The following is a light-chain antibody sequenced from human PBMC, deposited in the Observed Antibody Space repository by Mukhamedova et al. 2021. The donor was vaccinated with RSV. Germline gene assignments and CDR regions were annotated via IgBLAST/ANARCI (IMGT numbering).Light chain of an antibody. CDR3: QQYYSTPLT. CDR1: QSVLYSSNNKNY. CDR2: WAS. J-gene: IGKJ4*01. Sequence: SQSVLYSSNNKNYLAWYQQKPGQPPKLLIYWASTRESGVPDRFSGSGSGTDFTLTISSLQAEDVAVYYCQQYYSTPLTFGGGTK. V-gene: IGKV4-1*01.